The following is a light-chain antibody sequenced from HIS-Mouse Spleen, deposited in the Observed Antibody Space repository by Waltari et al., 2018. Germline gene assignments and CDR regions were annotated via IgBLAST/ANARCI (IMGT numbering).Light chain of an antibody. CDR1: SSYVGSYNL. CDR2: EGS. J-gene: IGLJ3*02. V-gene: IGLV2-23*01. CDR3: CSYAGSSTWV. Sequence: QSALTQPASVSGSPGPSIPISCPGTSSYVGSYNLVPWYQQHPGKAPKLMIYEGSKRPSGVSNRFSGSKSGNTASLTISGLQAEDEADYYCCSYAGSSTWVFGGGTKLTVL.